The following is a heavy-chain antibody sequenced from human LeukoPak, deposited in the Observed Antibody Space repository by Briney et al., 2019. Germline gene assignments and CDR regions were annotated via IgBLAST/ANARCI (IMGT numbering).Heavy chain of an antibody. CDR1: GFTFSSYA. V-gene: IGHV3-23*01. CDR2: ISGGGGST. CDR3: AKMDYGSGSYYVLNSPDY. Sequence: GGSLRLSCAASGFTFSSYAMSWVRQAPGEGLEWVSAISGGGGSTYYADSVKGRFTISRDNSKNTLYLQVNSLRAEDTAVYYCAKMDYGSGSYYVLNSPDYWGQGTPVTVSS. J-gene: IGHJ4*02. D-gene: IGHD3-10*01.